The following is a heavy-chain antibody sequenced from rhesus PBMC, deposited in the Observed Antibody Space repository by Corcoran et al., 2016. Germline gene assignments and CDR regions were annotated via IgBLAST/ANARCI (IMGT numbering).Heavy chain of an antibody. J-gene: IGHJ6*01. CDR3: ARREYSSWSGYYGLDS. D-gene: IGHD6-13*01. CDR2: ISGSGGCT. Sequence: QLQLQESGPGLVKPSETLSLTCAVSGGSISSNYWSWIRQPPGKGLAWIGRISGSGGCTDYNPALKGRVTISTDTSKNQFSLKLSSVTAADTAVYYCARREYSSWSGYYGLDSWGQGVVVTVSS. V-gene: IGHV4-173*01. CDR1: GGSISSNY.